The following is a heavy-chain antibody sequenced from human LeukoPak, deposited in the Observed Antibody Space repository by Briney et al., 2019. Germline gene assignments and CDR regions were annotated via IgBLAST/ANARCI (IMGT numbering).Heavy chain of an antibody. CDR2: ISYDGSNK. CDR3: ARKSSGWYGEIDY. Sequence: GGSLRLSCAASGFTFSSYAMHWVRQAPGKGLEWVAVISYDGSNKYYADSVKGRFTISRDNSKNTLYLQMNSLRAEDTAVYYCARKSSGWYGEIDYWGQGTLVTVSS. CDR1: GFTFSSYA. D-gene: IGHD6-19*01. V-gene: IGHV3-30-3*01. J-gene: IGHJ4*02.